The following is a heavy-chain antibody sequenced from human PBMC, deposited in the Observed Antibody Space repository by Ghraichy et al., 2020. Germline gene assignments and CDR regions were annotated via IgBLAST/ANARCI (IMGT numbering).Heavy chain of an antibody. CDR1: GGSISSSSYY. D-gene: IGHD5-24*01. Sequence: SETLSLTCTVSGGSISSSSYYWGWIRQPPGKGLEWIGSIYYSGSTYYNPSLKSRVTISVDTSKNQFSLKLSSVTAADTAVYYCARGGREMATIIPFDYWGQGTLVTVSS. CDR2: IYYSGST. J-gene: IGHJ4*02. V-gene: IGHV4-39*07. CDR3: ARGGREMATIIPFDY.